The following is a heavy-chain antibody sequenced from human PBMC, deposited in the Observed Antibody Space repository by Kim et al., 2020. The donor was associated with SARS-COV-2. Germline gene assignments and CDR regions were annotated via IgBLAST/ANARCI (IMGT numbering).Heavy chain of an antibody. CDR1: GGTFSSYA. CDR3: ASFEFVAAGLEYDY. Sequence: SVKVSCKASGGTFSSYAISWVRQAPGQGLEWMGGIIPIFGTANYAQKFQGRVTITADESTSTAYMELSSLRSEDTAVYYCASFEFVAAGLEYDYWGQGTLVTVSS. D-gene: IGHD6-13*01. V-gene: IGHV1-69*13. J-gene: IGHJ4*02. CDR2: IIPIFGTA.